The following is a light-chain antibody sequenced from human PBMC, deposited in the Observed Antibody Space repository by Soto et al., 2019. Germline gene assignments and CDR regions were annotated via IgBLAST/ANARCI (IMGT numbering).Light chain of an antibody. CDR2: GAS. Sequence: EIVLTQSPGTLSLSPGERATLSCRARQSVSSSYLAWYQQKPGQAPRLLSYGASSRATGIPDRFSGSGSGTDFTINISRREPEDFAVYYCRQCGSPSNVGQGTRLEIK. V-gene: IGKV3-20*01. J-gene: IGKJ5*01. CDR1: QSVSSSY. CDR3: RQCGSPSN.